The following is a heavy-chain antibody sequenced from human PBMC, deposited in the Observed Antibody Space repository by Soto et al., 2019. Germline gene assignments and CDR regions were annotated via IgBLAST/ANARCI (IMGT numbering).Heavy chain of an antibody. J-gene: IGHJ4*02. V-gene: IGHV1-24*01. CDR2: FDPEDGET. CDR1: GYTLTELS. D-gene: IGHD2-2*01. CDR3: ATVPPLCSSTSCYGDY. Sequence: ASVKVSCKVSGYTLTELSMHWVRQAPGKGLEWMGGFDPEDGETIYAQKFQGRVTMTEDTSTDTAYMELSSLRSEDTAVYYCATVPPLCSSTSCYGDYWGQGTLVTVSS.